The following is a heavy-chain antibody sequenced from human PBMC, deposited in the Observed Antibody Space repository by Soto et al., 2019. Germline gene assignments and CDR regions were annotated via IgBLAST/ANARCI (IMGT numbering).Heavy chain of an antibody. CDR3: ARDLGWAFDC. J-gene: IGHJ4*02. V-gene: IGHV3-48*02. Sequence: EVQLVESGGGLVQRGGSLRLSCAASGFTFSSFSMNWVRQAPGRGLEWISYIGGGGRLISYADSVKGRFAISRDNAQNSIYLQMVSLRDEDTAVYYCARDLGWAFDCWGQGTLVTVSS. CDR1: GFTFSSFS. D-gene: IGHD6-19*01. CDR2: IGGGGRLI.